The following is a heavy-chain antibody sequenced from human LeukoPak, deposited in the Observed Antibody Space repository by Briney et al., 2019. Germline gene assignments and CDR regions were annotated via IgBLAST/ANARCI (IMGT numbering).Heavy chain of an antibody. D-gene: IGHD3-22*01. Sequence: PGRSLRLSCAASGFTFISYGMHWVRQAPGKGLELVAVISYDGSNKYYADSVKGRFTISRDNSKNTLYLQMNSLRAEDTGVYYSAKDAWATIYCYDSSGYFDYWGQGTLVTVSS. CDR1: GFTFISYG. CDR2: ISYDGSNK. V-gene: IGHV3-30*18. J-gene: IGHJ4*02. CDR3: AKDAWATIYCYDSSGYFDY.